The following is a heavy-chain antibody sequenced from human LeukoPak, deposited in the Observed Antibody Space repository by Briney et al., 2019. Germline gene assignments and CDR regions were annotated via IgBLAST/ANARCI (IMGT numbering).Heavy chain of an antibody. J-gene: IGHJ4*02. CDR1: GFTFSDHY. D-gene: IGHD3-10*01. CDR3: AKDRRAGSYDY. CDR2: ISGSGGNT. Sequence: GGSLRLSCAASGFTFSDHYMDWVRQPPGKGLEWVSAISGSGGNTYYADSVKGRFTISRDNSKNTLYLQMNSLRAEDTAVYYCAKDRRAGSYDYWGQGTLVTVSS. V-gene: IGHV3-23*01.